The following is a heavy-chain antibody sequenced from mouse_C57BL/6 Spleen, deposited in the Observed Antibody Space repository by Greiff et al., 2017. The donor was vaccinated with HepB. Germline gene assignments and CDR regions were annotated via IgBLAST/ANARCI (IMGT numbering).Heavy chain of an antibody. CDR2: ILPGSGST. CDR3: ARAPIFYYGSSYEEGFAY. D-gene: IGHD1-1*01. V-gene: IGHV1-9*01. CDR1: GYTFTGYW. Sequence: VQLQQSGAELMKPGASVKLSCKATGYTFTGYWIEWVKQRPGHGLEWIGEILPGSGSTNYNEKFKGKATFTADTSSNTAYMQLSSLTTEDSAIYYFARAPIFYYGSSYEEGFAYWGQGTLVTVSA. J-gene: IGHJ3*01.